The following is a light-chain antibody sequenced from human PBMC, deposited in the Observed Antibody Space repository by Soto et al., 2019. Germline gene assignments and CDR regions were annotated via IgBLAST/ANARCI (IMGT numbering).Light chain of an antibody. Sequence: EIVLTQSPATLSLSPGERATLSCRASQSISSHLAWYQQKPGQAPRLLMYDASNRATGIPARFSGSGSGTDFTLTIRSLEPEDFAVYYCQHRTTWPLTFGGGTMVEIK. J-gene: IGKJ4*01. CDR2: DAS. CDR1: QSISSH. CDR3: QHRTTWPLT. V-gene: IGKV3-11*01.